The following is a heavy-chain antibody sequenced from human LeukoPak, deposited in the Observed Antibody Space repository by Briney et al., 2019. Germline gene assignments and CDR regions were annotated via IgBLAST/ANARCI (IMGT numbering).Heavy chain of an antibody. CDR2: IYYSGST. J-gene: IGHJ3*02. V-gene: IGHV4-39*01. CDR3: ARTPDTGGGGAFDI. CDR1: GGSISSSSYY. Sequence: SETLSLTCTVSGGSISSSSYYWGWIRQPPGKGLEWIGNIYYSGSTYYNPSLRSRVTISVDTSKNQFSLKLSSVTAADTAIYYCARTPDTGGGGAFDIWGQGTMVTVSS. D-gene: IGHD3-16*01.